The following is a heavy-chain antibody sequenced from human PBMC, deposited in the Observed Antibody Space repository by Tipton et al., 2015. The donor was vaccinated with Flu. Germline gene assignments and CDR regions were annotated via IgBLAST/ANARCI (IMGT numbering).Heavy chain of an antibody. CDR1: GDSVSSNSAT. Sequence: LVKPTQTLSLTCAISGDSVSSNSATWSWIRQSPSRGLEWLGRTFYRSAWHNNSAVSVKSRITINADTSKNQFSLQLSSVTPEDTAVYYCGRDMGRSGYAHAFDYWGQGILVTVSS. D-gene: IGHD3-22*01. J-gene: IGHJ4*02. CDR3: GRDMGRSGYAHAFDY. CDR2: TFYRSAWHN. V-gene: IGHV6-1*01.